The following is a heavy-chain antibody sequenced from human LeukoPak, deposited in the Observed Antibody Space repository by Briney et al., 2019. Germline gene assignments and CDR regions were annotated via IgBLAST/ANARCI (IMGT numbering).Heavy chain of an antibody. D-gene: IGHD3-10*01. V-gene: IGHV3-74*01. CDR1: AFTFSTTW. J-gene: IGHJ3*02. CDR3: ATDGGYAFDI. Sequence: PGGSLRLSCAAPAFTFSTTWMHWVRQAPGKGLVWVSRIISDGSSTTYAGSVKGRFTISRDNAKNMLYLQMNNLRAEDTAVYYCATDGGYAFDIWGQGTMVTVSS. CDR2: IISDGSST.